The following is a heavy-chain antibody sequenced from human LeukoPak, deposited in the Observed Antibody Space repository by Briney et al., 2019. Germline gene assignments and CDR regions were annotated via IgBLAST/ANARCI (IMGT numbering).Heavy chain of an antibody. V-gene: IGHV4-34*01. Sequence: SETLSPTCTVSGGSISSDYWSWIRQPPGKGLEWIGEINHSGSTNYNPSLKSRVTISVDTSKNQFSLKLSSVTAADTAVYYCARGRTYSGYDYTDFDYWGQGTLVTVSS. J-gene: IGHJ4*02. CDR3: ARGRTYSGYDYTDFDY. CDR1: GGSISSDY. CDR2: INHSGST. D-gene: IGHD5-12*01.